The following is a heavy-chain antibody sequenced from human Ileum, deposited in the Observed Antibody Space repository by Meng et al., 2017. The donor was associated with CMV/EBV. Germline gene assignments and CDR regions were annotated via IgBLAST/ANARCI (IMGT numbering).Heavy chain of an antibody. CDR3: GRNRVDR. CDR1: GFTFSNYW. J-gene: IGHJ5*02. V-gene: IGHV3-7*01. D-gene: IGHD3-10*01. CDR2: IKQDGSEK. Sequence: ESLKISCAASGFTFSNYWMSWVRQAPGKGLEWVANIKQDGSEKFYVDSVKGRFTISRDNAKNSLYLQMNSLRGEDTAVYYCGRNRVDRWGQGTLVTVSS.